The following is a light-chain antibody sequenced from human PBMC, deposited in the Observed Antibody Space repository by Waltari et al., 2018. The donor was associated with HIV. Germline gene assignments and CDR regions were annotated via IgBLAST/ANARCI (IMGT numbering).Light chain of an antibody. J-gene: IGLJ2*01. Sequence: QSALTQPRSVSGSPGQSVTISCTGTSSDVGGYNYVSWYQQTPGKAPNLMIYGVSKRPSGVPYRFSGANSGNTAALTISGLEAEDEAYYYCCSYAGSYTVVFGGGTKLTVL. CDR1: SSDVGGYNY. CDR3: CSYAGSYTVV. CDR2: GVS. V-gene: IGLV2-11*01.